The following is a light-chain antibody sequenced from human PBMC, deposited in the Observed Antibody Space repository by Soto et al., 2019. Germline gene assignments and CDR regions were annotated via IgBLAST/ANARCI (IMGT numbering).Light chain of an antibody. CDR1: QSVSSN. CDR2: GAS. CDR3: QQYNDWPPQLT. V-gene: IGKV3-15*01. J-gene: IGKJ4*01. Sequence: EIVMTQSPATLSVSPGERVTLSCRASQSVSSNLAWYQQKFGQAPRLLIYGASTRATGVPARFSGSGSGTEFTLTISSLQSEDFGIYYCQQYNDWPPQLTFGGGTKVEIK.